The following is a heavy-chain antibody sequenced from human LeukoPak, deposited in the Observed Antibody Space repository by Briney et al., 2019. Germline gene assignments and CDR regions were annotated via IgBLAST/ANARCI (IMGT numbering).Heavy chain of an antibody. Sequence: GGSLRLSCAGSGFTFSSYTMNWVRQAPGKGLEWVSSISSSATYIYYADSVRGRFTISRDDAKNSLFLHMNSLRAEDTAVYYCAREYDSGYDSTYFGYWGQGTLVTVSS. CDR1: GFTFSSYT. V-gene: IGHV3-21*04. CDR2: ISSSATYI. D-gene: IGHD5-12*01. J-gene: IGHJ4*02. CDR3: AREYDSGYDSTYFGY.